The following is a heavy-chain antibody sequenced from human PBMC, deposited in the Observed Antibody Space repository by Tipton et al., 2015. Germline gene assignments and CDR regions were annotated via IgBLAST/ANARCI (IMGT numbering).Heavy chain of an antibody. CDR2: ISGSGGTI. D-gene: IGHD2-8*02. CDR3: ARGGVSGGFDM. V-gene: IGHV3-23*01. J-gene: IGHJ3*02. CDR1: GFSFSTYA. Sequence: SLRLSCAASGFSFSTYAMTWVRQAPGKGLEWVSTISGSGGTIRYADFAKGRFTISRDNAKNTLYLQMNSLRAEDTAVYYCARGGVSGGFDMWGQGTMVTVSS.